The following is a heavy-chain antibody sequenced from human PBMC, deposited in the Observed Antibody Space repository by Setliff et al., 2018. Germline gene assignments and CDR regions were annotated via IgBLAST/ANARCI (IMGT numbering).Heavy chain of an antibody. CDR3: ARQPYSTTYYYYYYYMDV. CDR2: FYYNGAT. J-gene: IGHJ6*03. V-gene: IGHV4-59*08. CDR1: GASISSYF. D-gene: IGHD6-13*01. Sequence: PSETLSLTCSVSGASISSYFWTWIRQPPGKGLEWIGFFYYNGATNYNPSLKSRVTISVDTSKNQFSLNLNSVTAADTAVYYCARQPYSTTYYYYYYYMDVWGKGTTVTVSS.